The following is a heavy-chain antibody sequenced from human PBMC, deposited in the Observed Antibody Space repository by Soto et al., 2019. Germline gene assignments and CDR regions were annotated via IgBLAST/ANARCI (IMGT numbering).Heavy chain of an antibody. J-gene: IGHJ4*02. D-gene: IGHD6-13*01. CDR1: GYTFTSHG. CDR2: IVPIYRTA. V-gene: IGHV1-69*13. Sequence: SVKVSCKTSGYTFTSHGISWVRQARGQGLEWLGGIVPIYRTADYAQKFQGRVTITADESTRTVYMELSSLKSQDTALYYCARDSGAKLSSSWGQGTLVTVSS. CDR3: ARDSGAKLSSS.